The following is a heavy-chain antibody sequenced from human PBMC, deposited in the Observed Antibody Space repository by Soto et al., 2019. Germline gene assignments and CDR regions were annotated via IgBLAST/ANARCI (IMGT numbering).Heavy chain of an antibody. J-gene: IGHJ4*02. Sequence: GGSLRLSCAASGFTFSSYAMSWVGQAPGKGLEWVSAISGSGGSTYYADSVKGRFTISRDNSKNTLYLQMNSLRAEDTAVYYCAKSGGPYSYGYFDYWGQGTLVTVSS. CDR2: ISGSGGST. CDR1: GFTFSSYA. V-gene: IGHV3-23*01. CDR3: AKSGGPYSYGYFDY. D-gene: IGHD5-18*01.